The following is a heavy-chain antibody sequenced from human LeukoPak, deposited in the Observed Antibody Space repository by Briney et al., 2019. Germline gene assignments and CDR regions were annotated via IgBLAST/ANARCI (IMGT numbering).Heavy chain of an antibody. CDR2: ISAYNGNT. CDR1: GYTFTSYG. Sequence: ASVKVPCKASGYTFTSYGISWVRQAPGQGLEWMGWISAYNGNTNYAQKLQGRVTMTTDTSTSTAYMELRSLRPDDTAMYYCARRGVYYYDSSGRANYYFDFWGQGTLVTVSS. V-gene: IGHV1-18*01. J-gene: IGHJ4*02. D-gene: IGHD3-22*01. CDR3: ARRGVYYYDSSGRANYYFDF.